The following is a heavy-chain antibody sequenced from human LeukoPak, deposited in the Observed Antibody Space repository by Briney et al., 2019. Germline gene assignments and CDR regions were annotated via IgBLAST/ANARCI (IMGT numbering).Heavy chain of an antibody. CDR1: GFTFSSYA. D-gene: IGHD3-3*01. CDR3: ARDATEWLLEQHYFDY. J-gene: IGHJ4*02. Sequence: GRSLRLSCAASGFTFSSYAMHWVRQAPGKGLEWVAVISYDGSNKYYADSVKGRFTNSRDNSKNTLYLQLNSLRAEDTAVYYCARDATEWLLEQHYFDYWGQGTLVTDSS. CDR2: ISYDGSNK. V-gene: IGHV3-30-3*01.